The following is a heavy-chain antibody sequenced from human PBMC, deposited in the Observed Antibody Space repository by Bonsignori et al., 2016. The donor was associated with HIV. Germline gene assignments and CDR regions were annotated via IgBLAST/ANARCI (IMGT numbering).Heavy chain of an antibody. V-gene: IGHV3-30-3*01. Sequence: GESLKISCAASGFTFSNYAMHWVRQSPGKGLVWVATISHDGSEEFYVDSVKGRFTISRDNSNNTLYLQMKSLKIEDTGVFYCARDTFTGPSWGSPGPWGQGTLVTVSS. CDR3: ARDTFTGPSWGSPGP. CDR2: ISHDGSEE. D-gene: IGHD7-27*01. J-gene: IGHJ5*02. CDR1: GFTFSNYA.